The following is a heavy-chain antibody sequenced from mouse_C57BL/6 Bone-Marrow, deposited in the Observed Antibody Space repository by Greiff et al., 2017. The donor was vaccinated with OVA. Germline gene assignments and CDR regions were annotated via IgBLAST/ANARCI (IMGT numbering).Heavy chain of an antibody. D-gene: IGHD1-1*01. Sequence: QVHVKQPGAELVKPGASVKMSCKASGYTFTSYWITWVKQRPGQGLEWIGDIYPGSGSTNYNEKFKSKATLTVDTSSSTAYMQLSSLTSEDSAVYYCARERLLRSWFAYWGQGTLVTVSA. CDR3: ARERLLRSWFAY. CDR2: IYPGSGST. J-gene: IGHJ3*01. CDR1: GYTFTSYW. V-gene: IGHV1-55*01.